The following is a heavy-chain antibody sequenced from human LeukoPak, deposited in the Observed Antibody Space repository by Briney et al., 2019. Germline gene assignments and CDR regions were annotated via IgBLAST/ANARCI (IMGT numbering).Heavy chain of an antibody. CDR3: ATGYSYGYRFDY. Sequence: SETLSLTCTVSGGSISSGSYYWSWIRQPAGKGLEWIGRIYTSGSTNYNPSLKSRVTISVDASKNQFSLKLSSVTAADTAVYYCATGYSYGYRFDYWGQGTLVTVSS. D-gene: IGHD5-18*01. V-gene: IGHV4-61*02. J-gene: IGHJ4*02. CDR1: GGSISSGSYY. CDR2: IYTSGST.